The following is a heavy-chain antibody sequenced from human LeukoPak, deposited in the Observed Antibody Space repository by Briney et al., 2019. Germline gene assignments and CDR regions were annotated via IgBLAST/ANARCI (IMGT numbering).Heavy chain of an antibody. CDR3: AKEGPPYDSSGYDY. CDR2: VDVSGGTT. D-gene: IGHD3-22*01. CDR1: GFTFSSYF. V-gene: IGHV3-23*01. Sequence: PGGSLRLSCAASGFTFSSYFMSWVRQAPGKGLEWVSTVDVSGGTTYYADSVKGRFTISRDNSKNTLYLQMNSLRAEDTAVYYCAKEGPPYDSSGYDYWGQGTLVTVSS. J-gene: IGHJ4*02.